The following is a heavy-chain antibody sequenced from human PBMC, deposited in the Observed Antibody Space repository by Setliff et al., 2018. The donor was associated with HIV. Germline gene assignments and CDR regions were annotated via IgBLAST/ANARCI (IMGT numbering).Heavy chain of an antibody. V-gene: IGHV1-18*01. J-gene: IGHJ6*02. D-gene: IGHD2-21*02. CDR2: FTSYNNKA. Sequence: ASVKVSCKISGFLMTAYGINWVRQAPGQGPGWMGWFTSYNNKADFAPKFQGRVTPTTDTFTSTAYMELRSLRSDDTAVYYCARGGDPPYYFLGMDVWGQGTSVTVS. CDR3: ARGGDPPYYFLGMDV. CDR1: GFLMTAYG.